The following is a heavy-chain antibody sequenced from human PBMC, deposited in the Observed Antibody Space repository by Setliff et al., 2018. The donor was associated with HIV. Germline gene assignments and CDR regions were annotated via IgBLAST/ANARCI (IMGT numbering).Heavy chain of an antibody. CDR2: ISSSSSYI. CDR3: AKDHATSSWFTALLDY. CDR1: GFTFSSHS. J-gene: IGHJ4*02. V-gene: IGHV3-21*04. D-gene: IGHD6-13*01. Sequence: GSLRLSCAASGFTFSSHSMNWVRQAPGKGLEWVSSISSSSSYIYYADSVKGRFTISRDNAKNSLYLQMNSLRAEDTAVYYCAKDHATSSWFTALLDYWGQGALVTVSS.